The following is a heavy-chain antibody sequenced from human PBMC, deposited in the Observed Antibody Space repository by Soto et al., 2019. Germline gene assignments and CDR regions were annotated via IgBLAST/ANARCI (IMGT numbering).Heavy chain of an antibody. CDR3: AREYSSGYYYYYGMDV. CDR2: INYSGST. J-gene: IGHJ6*02. D-gene: IGHD6-19*01. V-gene: IGHV4-34*01. Sequence: PSETLSLTCAVYGGSFSGYYWSWIRRPPGKGLEWIGDINYSGSTNYNPSLKSRVTISVDTSKNQFSLKLSSVTAADTAVYYCAREYSSGYYYYYGMDVWGQGTTVTVSS. CDR1: GGSFSGYY.